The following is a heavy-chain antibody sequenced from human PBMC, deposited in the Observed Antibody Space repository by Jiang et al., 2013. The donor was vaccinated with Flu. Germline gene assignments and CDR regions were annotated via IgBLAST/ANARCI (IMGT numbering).Heavy chain of an antibody. Sequence: VQLVESGGGVVQPGRSLRLSCAASGFTFSSYAMHWVRQAPGKGLEWVAVISYDGSNKYYADSVKGRFTISRDNSKNTLYLQMNSLRAEDTAVYYCARDLNYDLDDAFDIWG. CDR1: GFTFSSYA. CDR2: ISYDGSNK. J-gene: IGHJ3*02. D-gene: IGHD3-3*01. CDR3: ARDLNYDLDDAFDI. V-gene: IGHV3-30-3*01.